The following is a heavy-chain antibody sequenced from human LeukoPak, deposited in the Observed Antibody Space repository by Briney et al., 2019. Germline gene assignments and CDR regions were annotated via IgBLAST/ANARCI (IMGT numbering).Heavy chain of an antibody. CDR3: AKDNIVVVPAAPQGFDY. D-gene: IGHD2-2*01. V-gene: IGHV3-23*01. CDR1: GFTFSNFA. J-gene: IGHJ4*02. Sequence: PGGSLRLSCAASGFTFSNFAMSWVRQAPGKGLEWVSSISGSGGRTYYADSVKGRFTISRDNSKNTLYLQMNSLRAEDTAVYYCAKDNIVVVPAAPQGFDYWGQGTLVTVSS. CDR2: ISGSGGRT.